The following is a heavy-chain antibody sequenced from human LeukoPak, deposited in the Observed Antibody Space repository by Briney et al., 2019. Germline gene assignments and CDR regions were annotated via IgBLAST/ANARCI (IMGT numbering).Heavy chain of an antibody. J-gene: IGHJ6*02. CDR3: AKVTTSYYYGMDV. Sequence: ASVNLSCKASGYTFTSYGISWVRQAPGQGLEWMGWISAYNGNTNYAQKLQGRVTMTTDTSTSTAYMELRSLRSDDTAVYYCAKVTTSYYYGMDVWGQGTTVTVSS. V-gene: IGHV1-18*01. CDR2: ISAYNGNT. D-gene: IGHD4-11*01. CDR1: GYTFTSYG.